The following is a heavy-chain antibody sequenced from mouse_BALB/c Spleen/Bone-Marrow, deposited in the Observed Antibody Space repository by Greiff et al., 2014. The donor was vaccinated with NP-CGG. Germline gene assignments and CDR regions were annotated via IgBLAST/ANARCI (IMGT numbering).Heavy chain of an antibody. Sequence: EVHLVESGGGLVQPGGSRKLSCAASGFTFSSFGMHWVRLAPEKGLEWVAYISSGSSTIFYADTVKGRFTVSRDNPKNTLFLQMTSLRSEDTAMYYCTRGGNWDDFDYWGQGTTLTVSS. CDR3: TRGGNWDDFDY. CDR2: ISSGSSTI. CDR1: GFTFSSFG. V-gene: IGHV5-17*02. D-gene: IGHD4-1*01. J-gene: IGHJ2*01.